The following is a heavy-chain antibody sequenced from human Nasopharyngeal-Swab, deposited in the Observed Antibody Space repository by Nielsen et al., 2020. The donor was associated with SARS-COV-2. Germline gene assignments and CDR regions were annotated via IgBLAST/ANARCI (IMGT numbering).Heavy chain of an antibody. V-gene: IGHV3-74*01. CDR2: TNEDGTVT. D-gene: IGHD2/OR15-2a*01. Sequence: GESLKISCAASGFTFSRYWMYWVRRVPGKGLEWVSRTNEDGTVTNYADSVRGRFAISRDNARGTLSLHMNSLRAGDTALYYCARDLSGRDDYWGQGTLVTVSS. CDR1: GFTFSRYW. J-gene: IGHJ4*02. CDR3: ARDLSGRDDY.